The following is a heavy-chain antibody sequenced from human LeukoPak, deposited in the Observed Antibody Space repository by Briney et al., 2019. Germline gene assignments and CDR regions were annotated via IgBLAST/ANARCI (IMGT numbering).Heavy chain of an antibody. CDR1: GGTFSSFA. D-gene: IGHD2-21*02. J-gene: IGHJ4*02. Sequence: SVKVSCKASGGTFSSFAISWVRQAPGQGLEWMGGIIPIFGTANYAQKFQGRVTITADESTSTAYMELSSLRSEDTAVYYCATGGDPFQFDYWGQGTLVTVSS. CDR2: IIPIFGTA. V-gene: IGHV1-69*13. CDR3: ATGGDPFQFDY.